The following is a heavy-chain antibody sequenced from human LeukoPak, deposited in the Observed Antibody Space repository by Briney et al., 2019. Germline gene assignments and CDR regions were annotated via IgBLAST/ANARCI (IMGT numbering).Heavy chain of an antibody. CDR2: FDSENGET. V-gene: IGHV1-24*01. CDR3: TSLLADLQGYYFDY. Sequence: ASVKVSCKVSGYTLTAFSMHWVRQAPGKGLEWMGGFDSENGETIYAQKFQGRVTMTEDTSIDTAYMELSSLRSEDTALYYCTSLLADLQGYYFDYWGQGTLVTVSS. CDR1: GYTLTAFS. D-gene: IGHD6-19*01. J-gene: IGHJ4*02.